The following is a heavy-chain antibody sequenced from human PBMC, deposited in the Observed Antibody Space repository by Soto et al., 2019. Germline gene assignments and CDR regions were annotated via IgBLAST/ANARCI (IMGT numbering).Heavy chain of an antibody. CDR2: IIPIFGTA. V-gene: IGHV1-69*01. D-gene: IGHD4-4*01. CDR1: GGTFSSYA. Sequence: QVQLVQSGAEVKKPGSSVKVSCKASGGTFSSYAISWVRQAPGHGLEWMGGIIPIFGTANYAQKFQGRVTITADESTSTAYMELSSLRSEDTAVYYCARGEGGTTVTIYYYYGMDVWGQGTTVTVSS. CDR3: ARGEGGTTVTIYYYYGMDV. J-gene: IGHJ6*02.